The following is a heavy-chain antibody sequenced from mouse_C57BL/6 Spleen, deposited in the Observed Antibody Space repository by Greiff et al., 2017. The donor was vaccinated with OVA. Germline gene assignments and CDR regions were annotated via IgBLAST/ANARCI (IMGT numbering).Heavy chain of an antibody. V-gene: IGHV1-82*01. CDR3: ARGPLYDDDDYFDY. CDR1: GYAFSSSW. Sequence: VKLVESGPELVKPGASVKISCKASGYAFSSSWMNWVKQRPGKGLEWIGRIYPGDGDTNYNGKFKGKATLTADKSSSPAYMQLSSLTSEDSAVYFCARGPLYDDDDYFDYWGQGTTLTVSS. D-gene: IGHD2-4*01. J-gene: IGHJ2*01. CDR2: IYPGDGDT.